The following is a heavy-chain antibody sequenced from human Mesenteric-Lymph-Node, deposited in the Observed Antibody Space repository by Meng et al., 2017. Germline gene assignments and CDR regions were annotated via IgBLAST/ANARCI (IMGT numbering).Heavy chain of an antibody. V-gene: IGHV4-4*02. Sequence: QVPREEEGPGLVSPSETLSRTCAVSGGSISSSNWWSWVRQPPGKGLEWIGEIYHSGSTNYNPSLKSRVTISVDKSKNQFSLKLSSVTAADTAVYYCARDGSSSSLFHWGQGTLVTVSS. CDR3: ARDGSSSSLFH. CDR1: GGSISSSNW. D-gene: IGHD6-13*01. CDR2: IYHSGST. J-gene: IGHJ4*02.